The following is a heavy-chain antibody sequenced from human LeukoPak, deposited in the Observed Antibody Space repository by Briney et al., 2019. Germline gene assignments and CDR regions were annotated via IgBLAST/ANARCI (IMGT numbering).Heavy chain of an antibody. Sequence: SETLSLTCTVSGGSISSGGYYWSWIRQHPGKGLEWIGYIYYSGSTYYNPSLKSRVTISVDTSKNQFSLKLSSVTAADTAVYYCSTKSYGSARWFDPWGQGTLVTVSS. CDR1: GGSISSGGYY. D-gene: IGHD3-10*01. CDR2: IYYSGST. J-gene: IGHJ5*02. V-gene: IGHV4-31*03. CDR3: STKSYGSARWFDP.